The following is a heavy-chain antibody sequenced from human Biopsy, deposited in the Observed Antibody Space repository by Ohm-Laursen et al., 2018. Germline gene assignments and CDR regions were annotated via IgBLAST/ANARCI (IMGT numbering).Heavy chain of an antibody. V-gene: IGHV3-33*01. CDR1: GFTFKNYN. D-gene: IGHD5/OR15-5a*01. J-gene: IGHJ2*01. CDR2: IYNDGINE. CDR3: ARDLRGHWFFDL. Sequence: SLRLSCSASGFTFKNYNMQWVRQAPGKGLEWVAAIYNDGINEYYADSVKGRFTISRDDSKNTLYLQMNSLRVEDTAVFYCARDLRGHWFFDLWGRGTLVTVSS.